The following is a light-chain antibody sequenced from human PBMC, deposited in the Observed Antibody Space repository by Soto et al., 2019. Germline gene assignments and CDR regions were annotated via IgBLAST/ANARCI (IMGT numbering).Light chain of an antibody. CDR3: EQSYSPPFT. Sequence: DIQMARSPSSLSAPVGDRITITCQASHDISKYLNWYQHKPGKAPNLLIYATSNLQRGVQSRFSGSGSGTDFTLTIRSLHREDFATYYCEQSYSPPFTSGGGTKVDIK. V-gene: IGKV1-39*01. J-gene: IGKJ4*01. CDR2: ATS. CDR1: HDISKY.